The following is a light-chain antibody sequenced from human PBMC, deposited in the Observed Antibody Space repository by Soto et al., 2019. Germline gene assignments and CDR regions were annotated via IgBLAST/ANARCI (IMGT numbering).Light chain of an antibody. J-gene: IGKJ1*01. CDR1: QSINNY. CDR3: QQSYSSWT. CDR2: AAS. Sequence: DVQMTQSPSSLSSSVGDIFTITCRASQSINNYLNWYQQKPGKAPKLLISAASSLQSGVPSRFSGSGSGTDFALTISSLQPEDFATYFCQQSYSSWTFGQGTKVDIK. V-gene: IGKV1-39*01.